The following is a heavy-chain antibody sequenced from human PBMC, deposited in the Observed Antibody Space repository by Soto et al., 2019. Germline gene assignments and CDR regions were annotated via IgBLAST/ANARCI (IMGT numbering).Heavy chain of an antibody. J-gene: IGHJ4*02. CDR2: ISSTSKYI. Sequence: RLSCAAYRFAFSRYSMNWVRQAPGKGLEWVSFISSTSKYIYYADSVKGKFTISRDNARNSLFLQMNSLRADDTAMYYCARDAALLALHPPDFWGQGTLGTVSS. D-gene: IGHD2-21*02. CDR3: ARDAALLALHPPDF. V-gene: IGHV3-21*01. CDR1: RFAFSRYS.